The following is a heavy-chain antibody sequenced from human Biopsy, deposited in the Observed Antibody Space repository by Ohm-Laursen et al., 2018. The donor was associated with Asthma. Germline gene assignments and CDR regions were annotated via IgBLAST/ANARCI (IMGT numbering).Heavy chain of an antibody. D-gene: IGHD2-21*02. CDR1: GDSIDSGDYS. Sequence: TLSLTCAASGDSIDSGDYSWAWIRQSPGVGLEWIGYIYRNGDTYYNPTLKNRVIISIDRSKNQFSLRLRSVTAADTAVYYCARGWNCGGDCYSLDSWGQGTLVTVSS. V-gene: IGHV4-30-2*06. J-gene: IGHJ4*02. CDR2: IYRNGDT. CDR3: ARGWNCGGDCYSLDS.